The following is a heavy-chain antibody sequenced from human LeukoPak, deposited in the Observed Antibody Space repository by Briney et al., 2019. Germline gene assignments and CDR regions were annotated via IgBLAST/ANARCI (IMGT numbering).Heavy chain of an antibody. CDR2: MSSSDDGR. CDR1: GFSFSSYA. Sequence: GGSLRLSCATSGFSFSSYAMSWVRQAPGKGLEWVSAMSSSDDGRYYAASVRGRFTISRYTSRSKLYLQMNSLRAEDAAVYYCAKAPVTSCRGAFCYPFDYWGQGTLVTVSS. V-gene: IGHV3-23*01. J-gene: IGHJ4*02. CDR3: AKAPVTSCRGAFCYPFDY. D-gene: IGHD2-15*01.